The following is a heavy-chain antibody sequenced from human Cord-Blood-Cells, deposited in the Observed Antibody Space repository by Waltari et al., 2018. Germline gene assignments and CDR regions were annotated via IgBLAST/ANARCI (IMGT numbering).Heavy chain of an antibody. CDR1: GGSISSHS. D-gene: IGHD3-3*01. V-gene: IGHV4-59*11. Sequence: QVQLQESGPGLVQPSETLSLTCTVSGGSISSHSCSWLRQPPGKGLEWIGYIYYSGSPNYNPSLESRVTISVDASKNQFSLKLSSVTAADTAVYYCARVRRYDFWSGGDAFDIWGQGTMVTVSS. CDR2: IYYSGSP. CDR3: ARVRRYDFWSGGDAFDI. J-gene: IGHJ3*02.